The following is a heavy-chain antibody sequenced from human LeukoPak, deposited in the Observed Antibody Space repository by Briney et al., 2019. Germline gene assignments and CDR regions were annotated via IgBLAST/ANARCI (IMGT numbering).Heavy chain of an antibody. D-gene: IGHD3-3*01. CDR1: GGTFSSYA. V-gene: IGHV1-69*13. CDR2: IIPIFGTA. Sequence: ASVKVSCKASGGTFSSYAISWVRQAPGQGLEWMGGIIPIFGTANYAQKFQGRVTITADESTSTAYMELSSLRSEDTAVYYCARGNNYGFWSGYYRGEPGYFDYWGQGTLVTVSS. CDR3: ARGNNYGFWSGYYRGEPGYFDY. J-gene: IGHJ4*02.